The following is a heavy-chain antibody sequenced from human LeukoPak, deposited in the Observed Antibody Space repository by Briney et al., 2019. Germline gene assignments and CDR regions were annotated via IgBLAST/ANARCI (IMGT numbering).Heavy chain of an antibody. D-gene: IGHD6-19*01. CDR1: GFTFSSYA. CDR3: AKGIAVAGTAYFDY. CDR2: ISGSGGST. J-gene: IGHJ4*02. V-gene: IGHV3-23*01. Sequence: GGSLRLSCAASGFTFSSYAMSWVRQAPGKGLEWVSAISGSGGSTYYADSVKGRFTISGDNSKNTLYLQMNSLRAEDTAVYYCAKGIAVAGTAYFDYWGQGTLVTVSS.